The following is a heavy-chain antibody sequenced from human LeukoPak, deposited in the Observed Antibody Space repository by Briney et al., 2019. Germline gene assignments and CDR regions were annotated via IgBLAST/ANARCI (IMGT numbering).Heavy chain of an antibody. CDR2: IIPIFGTA. CDR3: ARDGYCSSTSCSSPGYYYMDV. Sequence: SVKVSCKASGGTFSSYAISWVRQAPGQGLEWMGGIIPIFGTANYAQKFQGRVTITADESTSTAYMELSSLRSEDTAVYYCARDGYCSSTSCSSPGYYYMDVWGKGTTVTVSS. D-gene: IGHD2-2*01. J-gene: IGHJ6*03. V-gene: IGHV1-69*13. CDR1: GGTFSSYA.